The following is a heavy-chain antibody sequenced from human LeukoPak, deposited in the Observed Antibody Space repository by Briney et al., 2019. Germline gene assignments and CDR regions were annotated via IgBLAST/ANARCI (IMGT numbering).Heavy chain of an antibody. CDR3: ARDDYDYVWGSYRHVDY. V-gene: IGHV3-48*04. J-gene: IGHJ4*02. CDR2: ISSSGSTI. CDR1: GFTFSSYS. Sequence: GGSLRLSCAASGFTFSSYSMNRVRQAPGKGLEWVSYISSSGSTIYYAGSVKGRFTISRDNAKNSLYLQMNSLRAEDTAVYYCARDDYDYVWGSYRHVDYWGQGTLVTVSS. D-gene: IGHD3-16*02.